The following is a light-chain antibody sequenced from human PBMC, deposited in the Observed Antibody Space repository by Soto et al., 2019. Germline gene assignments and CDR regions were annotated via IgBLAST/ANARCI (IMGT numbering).Light chain of an antibody. J-gene: IGKJ2*01. CDR2: DTS. CDR3: QEYNTFSYS. CDR1: QSISSL. Sequence: DIQMTQSPSSLSASVGDRVTITCRASQSISSLLAWYQQKPGKAPRLLIYDTSNLESGVPSRFSGSGSGTEFTLTISCLQPADFATYYCQEYNTFSYSFGQGTRL. V-gene: IGKV1-5*01.